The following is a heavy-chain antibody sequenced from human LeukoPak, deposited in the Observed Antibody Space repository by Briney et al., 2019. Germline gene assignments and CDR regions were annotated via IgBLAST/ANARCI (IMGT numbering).Heavy chain of an antibody. CDR1: GGSISSSSYY. D-gene: IGHD3-10*01. CDR2: IYYSGST. V-gene: IGHV4-39*07. CDR3: TCATPYYYGSGSYYTDY. J-gene: IGHJ4*02. Sequence: SETLSLTCTVSGGSISSSSYYWGWIRQPPGKGLEWIGSIYYSGSTYYNPSLKSRVTISVDTSKNQFSLKLSSVTAADTAVYYCTCATPYYYGSGSYYTDYWGQGTLVTVSS.